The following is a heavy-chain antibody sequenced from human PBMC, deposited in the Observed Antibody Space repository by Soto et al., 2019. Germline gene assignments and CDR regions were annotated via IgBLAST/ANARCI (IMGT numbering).Heavy chain of an antibody. CDR2: IYYSGST. CDR1: GGSFSSGGYY. D-gene: IGHD2-8*02. Sequence: QLQLQESGPGLVKPSQTLSLACTVSGGSFSSGGYYWSWIRQLPGKGLEWLGYIYYSGSTYYNPSLKSRFTISLDTSKNQFSLMLSSVTAEDTAVYYCARATSFSGHHGYWGQGTLVTVSS. CDR3: ARATSFSGHHGY. J-gene: IGHJ4*02. V-gene: IGHV4-31*03.